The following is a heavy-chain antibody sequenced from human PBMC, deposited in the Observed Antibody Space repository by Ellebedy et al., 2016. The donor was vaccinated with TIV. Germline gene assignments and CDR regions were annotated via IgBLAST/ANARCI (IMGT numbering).Heavy chain of an antibody. V-gene: IGHV3-33*01. J-gene: IGHJ4*02. CDR2: IWKYGSNN. Sequence: GESLKISCAASGFTFSSYGMPWVRHAPGKGLEWVAVIWKYGSNNFYADSVKGRFTISRDNSKNTLSLQMKNLGAEDTAVYYCARDRHVDRGDCLDYWGQGTLVTVSS. D-gene: IGHD2-21*02. CDR1: GFTFSSYG. CDR3: ARDRHVDRGDCLDY.